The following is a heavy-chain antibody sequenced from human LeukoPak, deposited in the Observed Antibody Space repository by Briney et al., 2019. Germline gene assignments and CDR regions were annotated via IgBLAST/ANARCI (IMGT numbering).Heavy chain of an antibody. J-gene: IGHJ4*02. V-gene: IGHV3-66*01. CDR2: IYTGGGT. Sequence: PGGSLKLSCATSGFTVSGNYMSWVRQVPGKGLEWVSVIYTGGGTAYADSVKGRFTISRDNSKNTLYLQMNSLRAEDTAVYYCARNGEYCSSTSCGDYWGQGTLVTVSS. CDR1: GFTVSGNY. D-gene: IGHD2-2*01. CDR3: ARNGEYCSSTSCGDY.